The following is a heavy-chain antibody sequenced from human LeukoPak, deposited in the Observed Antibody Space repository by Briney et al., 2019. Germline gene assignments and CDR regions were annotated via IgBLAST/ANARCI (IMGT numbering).Heavy chain of an antibody. D-gene: IGHD5-18*01. Sequence: GGSLRLSCAASGFTFSDYCMSWLRQAPGRGLEWISYISSGGSSIYYADSVKGRFTISRDNAKNSLFLQMNSLRAEDTAVYYCARDLEWDTAMVNPTGYWGQGTLVTVSS. V-gene: IGHV3-11*04. CDR3: ARDLEWDTAMVNPTGY. J-gene: IGHJ4*02. CDR1: GFTFSDYC. CDR2: ISSGGSSI.